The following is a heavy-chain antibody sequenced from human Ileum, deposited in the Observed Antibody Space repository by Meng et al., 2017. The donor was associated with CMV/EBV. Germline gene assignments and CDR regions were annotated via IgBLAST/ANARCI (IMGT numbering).Heavy chain of an antibody. V-gene: IGHV3-74*01. Sequence: GGSLRLSCAASGLSFSTYWMHWVRQVPAKGLVWVSRINGDGSSTNYADSVKDRFSVSRDNAKNTLYLQMNSLRAEDTAVYYCARVMDSGRYGFWLDPWGQGTLVTVSS. D-gene: IGHD1-26*01. CDR3: ARVMDSGRYGFWLDP. CDR1: GLSFSTYW. J-gene: IGHJ5*02. CDR2: INGDGSST.